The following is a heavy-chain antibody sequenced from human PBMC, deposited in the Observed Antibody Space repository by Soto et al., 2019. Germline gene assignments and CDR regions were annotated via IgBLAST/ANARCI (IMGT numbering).Heavy chain of an antibody. CDR1: GASISSFY. J-gene: IGHJ4*02. CDR2: ISNAGNR. V-gene: IGHV4-59*01. Sequence: SETLSLTCTVSGASISSFYWIWIRQSPGKGLEWMAYISNAGNRNFNPSLQGRVTISMDTSKNQFSLRLNSVTAADTAVYYCAKVRGSSGSYYFDFWGLGTLVTVSS. CDR3: AKVRGSSGSYYFDF. D-gene: IGHD1-26*01.